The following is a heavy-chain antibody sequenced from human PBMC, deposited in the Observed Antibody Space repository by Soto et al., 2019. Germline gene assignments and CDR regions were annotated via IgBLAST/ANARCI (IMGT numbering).Heavy chain of an antibody. CDR2: ISSNGGRT. CDR1: GFTFSVYA. D-gene: IGHD1-7*01. J-gene: IGHJ1*01. Sequence: EVQVLESGGGLVQPGGSLRLSCAASGFTFSVYAMSWVRQAPGKGLEWVSAISSNGGRTFYADSLRGRFTISRDNSKSALVLQMNNLRAEDTAIYYWAKFSELPYEAVLQQRGQGTLVTVSS. V-gene: IGHV3-23*01. CDR3: AKFSELPYEAVLQQ.